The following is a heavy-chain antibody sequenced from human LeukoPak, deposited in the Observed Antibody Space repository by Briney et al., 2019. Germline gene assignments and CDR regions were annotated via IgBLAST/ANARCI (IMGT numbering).Heavy chain of an antibody. CDR3: ATSFTTWEYSYGHFDY. D-gene: IGHD5-18*01. J-gene: IGHJ4*02. CDR2: ISGSGGST. V-gene: IGHV3-23*01. CDR1: GFTFSSYA. Sequence: PGGSLRLSCAASGFTFSSYAMSWVRQAPGKGLEWVSAISGSGGSTYYGDSVKGRFTISRDNSKNTLYLQMNSLKTEDTAVYYCATSFTTWEYSYGHFDYWGQGTLVTVSS.